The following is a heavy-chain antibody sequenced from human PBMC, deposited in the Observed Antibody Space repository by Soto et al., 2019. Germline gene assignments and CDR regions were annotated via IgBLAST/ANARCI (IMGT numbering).Heavy chain of an antibody. CDR1: GFTFSSYA. CDR2: IWSDGSYK. V-gene: IGHV3-33*08. Sequence: GGSLRLSCAASGFTFSSYAMSWVRQAPGKGLEWVAVIWSDGSYKNYGDSVKGRFTISRDNSKNTLDLVMNSLRAEDTAMYYCARDPKLLLEYYFDLWGQGTLVTVSS. CDR3: ARDPKLLLEYYFDL. D-gene: IGHD3-22*01. J-gene: IGHJ4*02.